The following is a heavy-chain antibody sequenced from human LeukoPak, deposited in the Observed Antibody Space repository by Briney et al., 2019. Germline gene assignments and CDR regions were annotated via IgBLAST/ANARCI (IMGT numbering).Heavy chain of an antibody. J-gene: IGHJ4*02. CDR3: ARDQGGYSYGYGY. V-gene: IGHV1-69*04. Sequence: ASVKVSCKASGGTFSSYAISWVRQAPGRGLEWMGRIIPILGIANYAQKFQGRVTITADKSTSTAYMELSSLRSEDTAVYYCARDQGGYSYGYGYWGQGTLVTVSS. CDR1: GGTFSSYA. D-gene: IGHD5-18*01. CDR2: IIPILGIA.